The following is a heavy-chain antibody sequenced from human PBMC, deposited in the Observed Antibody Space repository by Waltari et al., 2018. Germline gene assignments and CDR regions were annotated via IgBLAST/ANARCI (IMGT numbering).Heavy chain of an antibody. CDR3: TRDHIAAAGSLDY. Sequence: QLQLQESGPGLVKPSETLSLTCTVSGGSISSSSYYWGWIRQPPGKGLEWIGSIYYSGSTYYNPSLKCRVTISVDTSKNQFSLKLSSVTAADTAVYYCTRDHIAAAGSLDYWGQGTLVTVSS. CDR2: IYYSGST. V-gene: IGHV4-39*07. J-gene: IGHJ4*02. CDR1: GGSISSSSYY. D-gene: IGHD6-13*01.